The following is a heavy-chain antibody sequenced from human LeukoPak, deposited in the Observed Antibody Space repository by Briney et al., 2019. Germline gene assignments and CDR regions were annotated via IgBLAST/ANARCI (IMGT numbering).Heavy chain of an antibody. D-gene: IGHD5-12*01. CDR1: GGSISSGGYS. CDR3: ARVPGYSGYDDDY. J-gene: IGHJ4*02. V-gene: IGHV4-30-2*01. CDR2: IYHSGST. Sequence: NPSETLSLTCAVSGGSISSGGYSWSWIRQPPGKGLEWIGYIYHSGSTYYNPSLKSRVTISVDRSKNQFSLKLSSVTAADTAVYYCARVPGYSGYDDDYWGQGTLVTVSS.